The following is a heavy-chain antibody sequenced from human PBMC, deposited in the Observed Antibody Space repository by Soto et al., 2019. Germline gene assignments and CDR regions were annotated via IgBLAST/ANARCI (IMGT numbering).Heavy chain of an antibody. CDR1: GRPVSSGGYY. D-gene: IGHD6-19*01. CDR3: VRVRALDSSGDWFAT. V-gene: IGHV4-31*03. J-gene: IGHJ5*02. Sequence: QVQLQESGPGLVKPSQTLSLTCTVSGRPVSSGGYYWTWLRQHPGRGLEWIGYIYHIGSPSYNPATEKRLTIPRVTSKNPSSLALTSVTAADTAIYSCVRVRALDSSGDWFATWGQGTVVTVSS. CDR2: IYHIGSP.